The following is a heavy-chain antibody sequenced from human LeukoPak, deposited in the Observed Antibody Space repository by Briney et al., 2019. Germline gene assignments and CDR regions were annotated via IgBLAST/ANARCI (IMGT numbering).Heavy chain of an antibody. CDR2: ISSSSSYI. J-gene: IGHJ6*03. CDR1: GFTFSSYE. CDR3: ARDKAPGRMTTVTMDV. D-gene: IGHD4-17*01. Sequence: PGGSLRLSCAASGFTFSSYEMNWVRQAPGKGLEWVSSISSSSSYIYYADSVKGRFTISRDNAKNSLYLQMNSLRAEDTAVYYCARDKAPGRMTTVTMDVWGKGTTVTVSS. V-gene: IGHV3-21*01.